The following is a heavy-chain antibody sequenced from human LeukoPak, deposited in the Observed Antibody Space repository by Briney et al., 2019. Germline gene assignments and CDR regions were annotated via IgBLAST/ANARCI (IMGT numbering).Heavy chain of an antibody. D-gene: IGHD1/OR15-1a*01. J-gene: IGHJ6*03. Sequence: SETLSLTCNVSGGSISSYYWSWIRQPAGKGLEWIGRINTSGSTTYNPSLKSRVTMSVDTSKNQFSLKLSSVNAADTAMYYCAKTSLYKWNNVPYYYYMDVWGNGTTVTVSS. CDR3: AKTSLYKWNNVPYYYYMDV. V-gene: IGHV4-4*07. CDR2: INTSGST. CDR1: GGSISSYY.